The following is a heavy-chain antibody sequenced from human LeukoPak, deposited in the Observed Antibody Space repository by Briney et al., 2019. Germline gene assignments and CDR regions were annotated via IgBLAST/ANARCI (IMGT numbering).Heavy chain of an antibody. CDR2: MDPNSADT. D-gene: IGHD6-19*01. CDR3: ARADTSGWFVDY. CDR1: GYTFTSNN. J-gene: IGHJ4*02. V-gene: IGHV1-8*01. Sequence: ASVKVSCKASGYTFTSNNINWVRQAPGQGLEGMGWMDPNSADTAYAQKFQGRVAMTRDTSISTAYMELSSLRSEDTAVYYCARADTSGWFVDYWGQGTLVTVSS.